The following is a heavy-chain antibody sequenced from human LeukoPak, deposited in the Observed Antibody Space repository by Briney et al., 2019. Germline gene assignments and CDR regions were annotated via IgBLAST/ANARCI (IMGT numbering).Heavy chain of an antibody. J-gene: IGHJ4*02. Sequence: GGSLRLSCAASGFTFSSYAMSWVRQAPGKGLEWVSVISGSGGSTYYADSVKGRFTISRDNSKNTLYLQMNSLRAEDTAVYYCAKEVPYYYDSSGYSWVDYWGQGTLVTVSS. CDR2: ISGSGGST. CDR3: AKEVPYYYDSSGYSWVDY. D-gene: IGHD3-22*01. V-gene: IGHV3-23*01. CDR1: GFTFSSYA.